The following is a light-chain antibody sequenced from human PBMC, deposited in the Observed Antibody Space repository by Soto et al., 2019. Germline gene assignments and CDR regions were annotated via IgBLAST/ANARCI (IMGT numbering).Light chain of an antibody. CDR3: QQCRNWPLT. CDR1: QTVYNN. J-gene: IGKJ4*01. Sequence: EIVMTQSPATLSASPGEGATLSCKAGQTVYNNLAWYQQRPGQPPRLLIYDASTRATGISARFSGSGYGTEFTLTISSLQSEDFALYFCQQCRNWPLTFGGGTKVEIK. V-gene: IGKV3-15*01. CDR2: DAS.